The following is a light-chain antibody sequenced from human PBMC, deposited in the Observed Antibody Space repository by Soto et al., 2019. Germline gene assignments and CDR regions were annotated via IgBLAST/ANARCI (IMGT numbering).Light chain of an antibody. CDR3: SSYSRSSFYV. Sequence: QSALTQPPSASGSPGQSVTITCSGTSSDVGEENYVSWYQQHPGKVPKLMIYEVSNRPSGVSNRVSGSKSGNTASLTISGLQAEDEADYYCSSYSRSSFYVFGTGTKLTVL. J-gene: IGLJ1*01. CDR2: EVS. CDR1: SSDVGEENY. V-gene: IGLV2-14*01.